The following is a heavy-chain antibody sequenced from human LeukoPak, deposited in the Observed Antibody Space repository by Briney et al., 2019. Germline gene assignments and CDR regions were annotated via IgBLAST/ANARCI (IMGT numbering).Heavy chain of an antibody. CDR1: GFTFSSYE. J-gene: IGHJ4*02. CDR3: ARSSMHCGGDCYPDY. Sequence: GGSLRLSCAASGFTFSSYEMNWVRQAPGKGLEWVSYISSSGSTIYYADSVKGRFTISRDNAKNSLYLQMNSLRAEDTAVYYCARSSMHCGGDCYPDYWGQGTLVTVSS. V-gene: IGHV3-48*03. D-gene: IGHD2-21*02. CDR2: ISSSGSTI.